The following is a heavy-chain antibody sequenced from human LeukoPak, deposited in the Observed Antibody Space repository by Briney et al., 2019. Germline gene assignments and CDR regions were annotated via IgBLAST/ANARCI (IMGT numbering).Heavy chain of an antibody. D-gene: IGHD2-2*01. CDR3: AKLCSTSCYGSGSLIDY. J-gene: IGHJ4*02. CDR2: ISYDGSNK. CDR1: GFTFSSYG. V-gene: IGHV3-30*18. Sequence: GRSLRLSCAASGFTFSSYGMHWVRQAPGKGLERVAVISYDGSNKYYADSVKGRFTISRDNSKNTLYLQMNSLRAEDTAVYYCAKLCSTSCYGSGSLIDYWGQGTLVTVSS.